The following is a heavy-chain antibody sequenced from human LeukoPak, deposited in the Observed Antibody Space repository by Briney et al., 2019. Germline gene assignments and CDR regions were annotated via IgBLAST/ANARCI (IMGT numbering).Heavy chain of an antibody. CDR3: ARLISGYDSY. CDR1: GXTFSNYG. Sequence: GGSLRLSCVASGXTFSNYGVNWVRQAPGKGLEWVSYISSSSSTIYYADSVKGRFTISRGNAENSLYLQMDSLRDEDTAIYYCARLISGYDSYWGQGTLVTVSS. D-gene: IGHD5-12*01. V-gene: IGHV3-48*02. CDR2: ISSSSSTI. J-gene: IGHJ4*02.